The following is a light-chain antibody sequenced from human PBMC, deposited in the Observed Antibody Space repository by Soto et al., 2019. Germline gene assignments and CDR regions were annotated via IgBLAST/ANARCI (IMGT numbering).Light chain of an antibody. V-gene: IGLV1-47*01. J-gene: IGLJ1*01. CDR1: NSRSGSNY. CDR3: AKWDDSLRVYV. CDR2: RND. Sequence: VLPQPPSASGTPGQRVTISCSTTNSRSGSNYVYWYQQLPGAAPKLLIYRNDQRPSGVPDRFSASKSGTSASLAISGLRSEDEADYFCAKWDDSLRVYVFGSGTKVTVL.